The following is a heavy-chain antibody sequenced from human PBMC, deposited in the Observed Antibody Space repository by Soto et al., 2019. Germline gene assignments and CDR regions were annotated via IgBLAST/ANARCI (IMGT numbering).Heavy chain of an antibody. V-gene: IGHV1-69*13. J-gene: IGHJ3*02. CDR1: GGTFSSYA. CDR3: ARGDITIFGVAYDAFDI. Sequence: ASVKVSCKASGGTFSSYAISWVRQAPGQGLEWMGGIIPIFGTANYAQKFQGRVTITADESTSTAYMELSSLRSEDTAVYYCARGDITIFGVAYDAFDIWGQGTMVTVSS. CDR2: IIPIFGTA. D-gene: IGHD3-3*01.